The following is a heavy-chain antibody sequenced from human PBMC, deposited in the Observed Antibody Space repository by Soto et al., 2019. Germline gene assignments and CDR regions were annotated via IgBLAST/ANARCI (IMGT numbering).Heavy chain of an antibody. D-gene: IGHD3-9*01. CDR2: IYSSGNT. CDR3: ATLTKYDILTGYYPC. CDR1: GFTISSNY. V-gene: IGHV3-66*01. Sequence: EVQLVDSGGGLVQPGGSLRLSCAASGFTISSNYMSWVRQAPGKGLEWVSVIYSSGNTYYADSVKGRFTISRDNSKNTLYLQMNSLRAEDTAVYYCATLTKYDILTGYYPCWGQGTLVTVSS. J-gene: IGHJ4*02.